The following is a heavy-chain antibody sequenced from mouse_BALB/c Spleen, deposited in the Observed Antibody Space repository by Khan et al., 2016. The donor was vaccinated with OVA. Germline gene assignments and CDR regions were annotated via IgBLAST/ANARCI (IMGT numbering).Heavy chain of an antibody. Sequence: EVQLQESGPGLVKPSQSLSLTCTVTGYSITSDYAWNWIRQFPGNKLEWMGYIKYSGSTSYNPSLKSRISITRNTLQNQFFLQLSSVTTEDTATYYCARSGTISKVIPTDVDSWGQGTTLTVSS. J-gene: IGHJ2*01. V-gene: IGHV3-2*02. CDR2: IKYSGST. CDR3: ARSGTISKVIPTDVDS. CDR1: GYSITSDYA. D-gene: IGHD2-1*01.